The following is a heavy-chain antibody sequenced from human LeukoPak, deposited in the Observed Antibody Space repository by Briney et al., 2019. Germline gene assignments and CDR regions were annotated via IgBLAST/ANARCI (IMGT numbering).Heavy chain of an antibody. V-gene: IGHV3-21*06. D-gene: IGHD4-17*01. J-gene: IGHJ4*02. CDR2: ISSSSSYI. CDR1: GFTFSTYR. CDR3: AREVRVTTVLDY. Sequence: PGGSLRLSCAASGFTFSTYRMNWVRQAPGKGLEWVSSISSSSSYIHYADSVNGRFTISRDNAKNSLFLQMNSLRAEDTAVYYCAREVRVTTVLDYWGQGTQVTVFS.